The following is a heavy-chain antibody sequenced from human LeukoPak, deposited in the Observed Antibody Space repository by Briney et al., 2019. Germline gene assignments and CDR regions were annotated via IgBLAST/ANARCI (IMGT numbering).Heavy chain of an antibody. D-gene: IGHD4-11*01. Sequence: GESLKISCKGSGYSFTSYWIGWVRQMPGKGLEWMGIIYAGDSDTRYSPSFQGQVTISADKSISTAYLQWSSLKASDTAMYYCARPRVDYSNYVGPYYDYWGQGTLVTVSS. CDR1: GYSFTSYW. CDR3: ARPRVDYSNYVGPYYDY. J-gene: IGHJ4*02. CDR2: IYAGDSDT. V-gene: IGHV5-51*01.